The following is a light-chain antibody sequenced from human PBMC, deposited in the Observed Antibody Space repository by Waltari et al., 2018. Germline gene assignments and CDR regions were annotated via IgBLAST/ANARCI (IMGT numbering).Light chain of an antibody. Sequence: DIQMTQSPSSLSASVGDRVTITCRASQSISSYLNWYQQKPGKAPKLLIYAASSLQSGVPSRFSGSGSGTDFTLTISSLQPEDSATYYCQQSYSTTMYTFGQGTKLEIK. CDR1: QSISSY. CDR2: AAS. CDR3: QQSYSTTMYT. V-gene: IGKV1-39*01. J-gene: IGKJ2*01.